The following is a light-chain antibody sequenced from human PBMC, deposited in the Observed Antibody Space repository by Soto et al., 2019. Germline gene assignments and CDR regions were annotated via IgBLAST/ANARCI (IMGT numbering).Light chain of an antibody. J-gene: IGLJ3*02. CDR2: KDK. CDR3: QSSDRGDTYWV. CDR1: ALPKQY. Sequence: SYELTQPPSVSVSPGQTARIACSGDALPKQYAYWYQQKPGQAPVLLIYKDKERPSGIPERFSGSSSGTTVTLTIGGVQAEDEADYYCQSSDRGDTYWVFGGGNKLTVL. V-gene: IGLV3-25*02.